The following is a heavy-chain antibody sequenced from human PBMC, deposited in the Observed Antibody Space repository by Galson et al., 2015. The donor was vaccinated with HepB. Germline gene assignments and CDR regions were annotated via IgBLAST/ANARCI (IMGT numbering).Heavy chain of an antibody. Sequence: SLRLSCAASGFTFSSYSMNWVRQAPGKGLEWVSSISSSSSYIYYADSVKGRFTISRDNAKNSLYLQMNSLRAEDTAVYYCARSGGSYGSDYWGQGTLVTASS. J-gene: IGHJ4*02. V-gene: IGHV3-21*01. CDR3: ARSGGSYGSDY. CDR2: ISSSSSYI. D-gene: IGHD1-26*01. CDR1: GFTFSSYS.